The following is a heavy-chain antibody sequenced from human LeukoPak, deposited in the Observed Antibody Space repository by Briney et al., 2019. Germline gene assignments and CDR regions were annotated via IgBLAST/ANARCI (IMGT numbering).Heavy chain of an antibody. D-gene: IGHD2-8*01. V-gene: IGHV4-59*01. CDR2: IYHSGST. J-gene: IGHJ5*02. CDR3: ARDSVYATNWFDP. Sequence: SETLSLTCTVSGGSISSSYWNWIRQSPGKGLEWIGYIYHSGSTNYNPSLMSRVTISIGTSKNQFSLKLRSVTAADTAVYYCARDSVYATNWFDPWGQGALVTVSS. CDR1: GGSISSSY.